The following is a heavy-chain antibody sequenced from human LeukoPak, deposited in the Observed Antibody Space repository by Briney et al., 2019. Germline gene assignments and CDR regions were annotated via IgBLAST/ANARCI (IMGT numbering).Heavy chain of an antibody. CDR2: INAGSSNT. CDR1: GYTFTSYA. Sequence: GASVKVSCKASGYTFTSYAAHWVRQAPGQRLGWMGWINAGSSNTKYSQKFQGRVTITRDTSASTAYMELSSLRSEDTAVYYCARGVLREQQLGLDYWGQGTLVTVSS. V-gene: IGHV1-3*01. D-gene: IGHD6-13*01. CDR3: ARGVLREQQLGLDY. J-gene: IGHJ4*02.